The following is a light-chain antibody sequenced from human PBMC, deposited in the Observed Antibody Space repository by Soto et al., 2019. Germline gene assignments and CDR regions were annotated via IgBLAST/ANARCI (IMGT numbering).Light chain of an antibody. CDR1: SSDVGGYDR. CDR3: TSFTSSITLV. CDR2: KVS. Sequence: QSALTQPPSLSGSPGQSVTISCTGTSSDVGGYDRVSWYQQPPGTAPKLIIYKVSNRPSGVPDRFSGSKSGNTASLTISGLQAEDEADYYCTSFTSSITLVFGGGTKLTVL. V-gene: IGLV2-18*02. J-gene: IGLJ2*01.